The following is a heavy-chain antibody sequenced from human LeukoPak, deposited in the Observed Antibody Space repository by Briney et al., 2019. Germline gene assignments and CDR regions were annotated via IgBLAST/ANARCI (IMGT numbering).Heavy chain of an antibody. CDR2: IHYTGST. J-gene: IGHJ6*03. V-gene: IGHV4-59*11. D-gene: IGHD5-18*01. CDR3: ARTTEGGYTYDYFYYYYMDV. Sequence: SETLSLTCTVSGGSISSHYWSWIRQSPGKGLECIGYIHYTGSTNYNPSLKSRVTISVDTSKNQFSLKLSSVTAADTAVYYCARTTEGGYTYDYFYYYYMDVWGKGTTVTISS. CDR1: GGSISSHY.